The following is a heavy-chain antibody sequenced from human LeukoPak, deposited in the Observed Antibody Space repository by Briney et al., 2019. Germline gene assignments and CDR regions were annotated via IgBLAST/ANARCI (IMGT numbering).Heavy chain of an antibody. V-gene: IGHV3-23*01. Sequence: GRSPRLSCAASGFTFANYAMSWVRQGPGKGLEWVSTISGSGGSTYYADSVKGRFTISRDNSKNTLFLQMNSLRADDTAVYFCAKDQKSIAATGYDYWGRGTLVTVSS. CDR3: AKDQKSIAATGYDY. CDR1: GFTFANYA. D-gene: IGHD6-13*01. CDR2: ISGSGGST. J-gene: IGHJ4*02.